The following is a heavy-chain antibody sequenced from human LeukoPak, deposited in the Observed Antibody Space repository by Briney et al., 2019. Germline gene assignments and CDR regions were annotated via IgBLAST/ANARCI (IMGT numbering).Heavy chain of an antibody. CDR2: IYSGGST. CDR3: ARDPRDGYNWSY. D-gene: IGHD5-24*01. Sequence: GGFLRLSCTASGFTVSSNYMSWVRQAPGKGLEWVSVIYSGGSTYYADSVKGRFTISRDNSKNTLYLQMNSLRAEDTAVYYCARDPRDGYNWSYWGQGTLVTVSS. CDR1: GFTVSSNY. V-gene: IGHV3-66*02. J-gene: IGHJ4*02.